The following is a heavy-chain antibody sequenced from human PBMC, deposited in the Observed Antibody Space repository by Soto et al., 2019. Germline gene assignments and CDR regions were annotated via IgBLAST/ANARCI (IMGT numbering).Heavy chain of an antibody. CDR3: ARGRSMRPGITIFGVVSPRYYYYGMDV. D-gene: IGHD3-3*01. V-gene: IGHV1-8*01. CDR2: MNPNSGNT. Sequence: GASVKVSCKASGYTFTSYDINWVRQATGQGLEWMGWMNPNSGNTGYAQKFQGRVTMTRNTSISTAYMELGSLRSEDTAVYYCARGRSMRPGITIFGVVSPRYYYYGMDVWGQGTTVTVSS. CDR1: GYTFTSYD. J-gene: IGHJ6*02.